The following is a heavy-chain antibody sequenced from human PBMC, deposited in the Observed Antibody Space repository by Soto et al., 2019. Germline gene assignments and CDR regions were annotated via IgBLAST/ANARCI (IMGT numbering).Heavy chain of an antibody. V-gene: IGHV3-23*01. CDR2: ISGSGGST. CDR3: QTLVATTWGLFDY. Sequence: EVQLLESGGGLVQPGGSLRLSCAASGFTFSSYAMSWVRQAPGKGLEWVSAISGSGGSTYYADSVKGRFTISRDNSKNTRYLQMNSLRAEDTAVYYCQTLVATTWGLFDYWGQGTLVTVSS. D-gene: IGHD5-12*01. CDR1: GFTFSSYA. J-gene: IGHJ4*02.